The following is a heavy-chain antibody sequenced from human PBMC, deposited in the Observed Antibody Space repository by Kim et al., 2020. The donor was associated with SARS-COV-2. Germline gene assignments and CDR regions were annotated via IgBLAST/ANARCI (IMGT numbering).Heavy chain of an antibody. Sequence: GGSLRLSCAASGFSFSTYSMNWVRQAPGKGLEWVAYIGKSSRNIYFTDSVKGRFTVSRDNAENSVFLEMNSLRDEDTALYYCARDAGGAGGDFYFDSWGQGTLVIVSS. J-gene: IGHJ4*02. CDR1: GFSFSTYS. CDR3: ARDAGGAGGDFYFDS. V-gene: IGHV3-48*02. CDR2: IGKSSRNI. D-gene: IGHD2-21*02.